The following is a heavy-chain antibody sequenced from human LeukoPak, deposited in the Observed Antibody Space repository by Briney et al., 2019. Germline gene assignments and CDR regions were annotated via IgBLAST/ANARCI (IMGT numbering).Heavy chain of an antibody. Sequence: GGSLRLSCAASGFMFSTYAMSWVRQAPGKGLEWVSSISSSSSYIYYADSVKGRFTISRDNAKNSLYLQMNSLRAEDTAVYYCARDSDWKVPVYWGQGTLVTVSS. D-gene: IGHD2-2*01. CDR3: ARDSDWKVPVY. V-gene: IGHV3-21*01. CDR1: GFMFSTYA. CDR2: ISSSSSYI. J-gene: IGHJ4*02.